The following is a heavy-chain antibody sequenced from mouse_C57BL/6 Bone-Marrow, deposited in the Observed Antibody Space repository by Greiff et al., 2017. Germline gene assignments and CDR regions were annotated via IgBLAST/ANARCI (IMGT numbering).Heavy chain of an antibody. CDR2: IYPGSGNT. Sequence: VQVVESGPELVKPGASVKISCKASGYSFTSYYIHWVKQRPGQGLEWIGWIYPGSGNTKYNEKFKGKATLTADTSSSTAYMQLSSLTSEDSAVYYCACLLRFAYWGQGTLVTVSA. CDR3: ACLLRFAY. CDR1: GYSFTSYY. V-gene: IGHV1-66*01. D-gene: IGHD2-10*01. J-gene: IGHJ3*01.